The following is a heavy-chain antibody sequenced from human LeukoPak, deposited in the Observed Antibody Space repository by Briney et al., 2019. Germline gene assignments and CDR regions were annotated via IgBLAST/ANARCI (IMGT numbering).Heavy chain of an antibody. CDR3: ARTVIGYYDSSGHYFDY. D-gene: IGHD3-22*01. CDR2: IYTSGST. CDR1: GGSISSGSYY. Sequence: PSETLSLTCTVSGGSISSGSYYWSWIRQPAGKGLEWIGRIYTSGSTNYNPSLKSRVTISVDTSKNQFSLKLSSVTAADTAVYYCARTVIGYYDSSGHYFDYWGQGTLVTVSS. V-gene: IGHV4-61*02. J-gene: IGHJ4*02.